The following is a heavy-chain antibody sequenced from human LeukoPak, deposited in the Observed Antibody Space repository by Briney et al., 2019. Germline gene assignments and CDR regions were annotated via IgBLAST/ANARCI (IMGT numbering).Heavy chain of an antibody. CDR1: GFTFSSYA. CDR2: ISYDGSNK. CDR3: ARGYSNYVFVSRCPPFDI. Sequence: GGSLRLSCAASGFTFSSYAMHWVRQAPGKGLEWVAVISYDGSNKYYADSVKGRFTISRDNSKNTLYLQMNSLRAEDTAVYYCARGYSNYVFVSRCPPFDIWGQGTMVTVSS. J-gene: IGHJ3*02. D-gene: IGHD4-11*01. V-gene: IGHV3-30-3*01.